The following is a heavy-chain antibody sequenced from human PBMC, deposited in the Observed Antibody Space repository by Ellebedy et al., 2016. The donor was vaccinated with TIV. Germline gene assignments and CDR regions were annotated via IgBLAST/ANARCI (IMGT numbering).Heavy chain of an antibody. J-gene: IGHJ4*02. CDR2: IYAGDSET. CDR1: GYSFTSYW. D-gene: IGHD2-2*01. Sequence: GGSLRLSXKGSGYSFTSYWIGWVRQMPGKGLEWMGIIYAGDSETRYSPSFQGQVTISADKSISTAYLQWSSLKASDTAMYYCARLPGGFGRYCSSTSCLYYFDSWGQGTLVTVSS. CDR3: ARLPGGFGRYCSSTSCLYYFDS. V-gene: IGHV5-51*01.